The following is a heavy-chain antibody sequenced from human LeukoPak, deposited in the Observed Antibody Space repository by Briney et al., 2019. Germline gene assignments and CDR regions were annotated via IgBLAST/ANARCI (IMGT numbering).Heavy chain of an antibody. D-gene: IGHD2-15*01. V-gene: IGHV3-21*04. CDR2: ISSTSSFI. Sequence: PGGSLRLSCAASGFAFSTYSMIWVRQTPGKGLEWVSTISSTSSFIYYADSLKGRFTISRDNARNSLYLQMNSLRAEDTAVYYCAKEEGYCSGGSCYGLYYFDYWGQGTLVTVSS. CDR1: GFAFSTYS. J-gene: IGHJ4*02. CDR3: AKEEGYCSGGSCYGLYYFDY.